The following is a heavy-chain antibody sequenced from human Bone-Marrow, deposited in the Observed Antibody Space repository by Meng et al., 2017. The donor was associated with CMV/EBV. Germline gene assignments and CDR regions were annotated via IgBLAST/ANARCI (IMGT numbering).Heavy chain of an antibody. CDR1: GASFTGYD. D-gene: IGHD1-1*01. CDR3: ARYLNSRSRTGRGNFDS. Sequence: GASFTGYDGSWIRQPPGKGLEWIGDINHRGSSNYHPSLKSRVSISLDTSKNQFSLELRSVTAADTAVYYCARYLNSRSRTGRGNFDSWGQGTLVTVSS. CDR2: INHRGSS. J-gene: IGHJ4*02. V-gene: IGHV4-34*01.